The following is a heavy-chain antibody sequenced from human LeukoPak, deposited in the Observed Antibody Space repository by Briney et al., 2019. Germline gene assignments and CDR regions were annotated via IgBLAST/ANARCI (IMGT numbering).Heavy chain of an antibody. J-gene: IGHJ5*02. V-gene: IGHV6-1*01. CDR1: GDSVSGNGAA. CDR3: TRSSTSWPTMPLDP. D-gene: IGHD2-2*01. CDR2: TYYRSKWYN. Sequence: SQALSLTCAISGDSVSGNGAAWNWIRQSPSRGLEWLGRTYYRSKWYNDYAVSVKSRITINPDTSKNQFSLQLNSVTPEDTAVYYCTRSSTSWPTMPLDPWGQGTLVTVSS.